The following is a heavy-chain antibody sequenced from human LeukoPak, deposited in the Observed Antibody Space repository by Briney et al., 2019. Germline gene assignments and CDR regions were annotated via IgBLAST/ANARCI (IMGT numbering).Heavy chain of an antibody. Sequence: SETLSLTCTVSGGSISSSSYYWGWIRQPPGKGLEWIGSIYYSGSTYYNPSLKSRGTISVDTSKNQFSLKLNSVTAADTAVYYCASSPIVVVPAAAHRVDYYYYMDVWGKGTRVTVSS. D-gene: IGHD2-2*01. CDR1: GGSISSSSYY. CDR3: ASSPIVVVPAAAHRVDYYYYMDV. CDR2: IYYSGST. V-gene: IGHV4-39*01. J-gene: IGHJ6*03.